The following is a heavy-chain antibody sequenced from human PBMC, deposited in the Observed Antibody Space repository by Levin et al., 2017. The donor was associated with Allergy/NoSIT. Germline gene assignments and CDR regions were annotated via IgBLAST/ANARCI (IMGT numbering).Heavy chain of an antibody. V-gene: IGHV3-23*01. CDR1: GLTFSDHA. D-gene: IGHD1-1*01. CDR2: ISGSGDNT. J-gene: IGHJ4*02. Sequence: ASVKVSCAASGLTFSDHAMSWIRQAPGKGLEWVSAISGSGDNTYYADSVKGRFTISRDNSKNTLYLQLQSLRADDTALYYCAKDFTGSGLYFGYWGQGTLVTVSS. CDR3: AKDFTGSGLYFGY.